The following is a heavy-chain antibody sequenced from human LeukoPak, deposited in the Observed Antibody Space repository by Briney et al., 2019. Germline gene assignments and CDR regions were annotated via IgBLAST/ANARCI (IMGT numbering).Heavy chain of an antibody. CDR3: ARAYRSGWLDY. J-gene: IGHJ4*02. V-gene: IGHV3-30-3*01. D-gene: IGHD6-19*01. CDR2: ISYDGSNK. CDR1: GFTFSSYA. Sequence: GRSLRLSCAASGFTFSSYAMHWVRQAPGKGLEWVAVISYDGSNKYYADSVKGRFTISRDNSKNTLYLQMNSLRAEDTAVYYCARAYRSGWLDYWGQGTLVTVS.